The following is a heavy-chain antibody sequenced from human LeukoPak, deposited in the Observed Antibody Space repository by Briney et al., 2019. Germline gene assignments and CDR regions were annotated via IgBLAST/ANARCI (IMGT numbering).Heavy chain of an antibody. CDR3: ARGLYSSGWYGLDY. Sequence: SETLSLTCAVYGGPFSGYYWSWIRQPPGKGLEWIGEVNHSGSTNYNPSLKSRVTISVDTSKNQFSLKLSSVTAADTAVYYCARGLYSSGWYGLDYWGQGTLVTVSS. J-gene: IGHJ4*02. D-gene: IGHD6-19*01. CDR1: GGPFSGYY. CDR2: VNHSGST. V-gene: IGHV4-34*01.